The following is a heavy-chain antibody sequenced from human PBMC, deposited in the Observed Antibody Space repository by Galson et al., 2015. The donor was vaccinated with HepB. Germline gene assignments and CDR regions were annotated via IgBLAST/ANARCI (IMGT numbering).Heavy chain of an antibody. CDR3: ARPKSITMVRGVMRNWFDP. J-gene: IGHJ5*02. D-gene: IGHD3-10*01. Sequence: SVKVSCKASGGTFSSYGISWVRQAPGQGLEWMGWISAYNGNTNYAQKLQGRVTMTTDTSTSTAYMELRSLRSDDTAVYYCARPKSITMVRGVMRNWFDPWGQGTLVTVSS. V-gene: IGHV1-18*01. CDR2: ISAYNGNT. CDR1: GGTFSSYG.